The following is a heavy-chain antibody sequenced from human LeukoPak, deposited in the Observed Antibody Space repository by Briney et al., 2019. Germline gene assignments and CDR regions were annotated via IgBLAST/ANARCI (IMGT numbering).Heavy chain of an antibody. V-gene: IGHV1-8*01. CDR1: GYTFTSYD. Sequence: ASVKVSCKASGYTFTSYDINWVRQATGQGLEWMGWMNPNSGNTGYAQKFQGRVTMTRNTSISTAYMELSSLRSEDTAVYYCARRPTRWPGRLWDMNYGMDVWGQGTTVTVSS. CDR3: ARRPTRWPGRLWDMNYGMDV. CDR2: MNPNSGNT. D-gene: IGHD1-26*01. J-gene: IGHJ6*02.